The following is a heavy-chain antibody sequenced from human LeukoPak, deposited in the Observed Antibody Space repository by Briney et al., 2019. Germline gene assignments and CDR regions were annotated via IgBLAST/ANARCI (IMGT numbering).Heavy chain of an antibody. D-gene: IGHD2-21*01. Sequence: RASVKVSCRASGYIFTTYGISWVRQAPGQGLEWLGWISDHNGNPDYAEKFQGRVTLTTDPSTSTAYMELTSLRSDDTAAYYCARDSILGAPYTDYWGQGTLVTVSS. J-gene: IGHJ4*02. V-gene: IGHV1-18*01. CDR2: ISDHNGNP. CDR3: ARDSILGAPYTDY. CDR1: GYIFTTYG.